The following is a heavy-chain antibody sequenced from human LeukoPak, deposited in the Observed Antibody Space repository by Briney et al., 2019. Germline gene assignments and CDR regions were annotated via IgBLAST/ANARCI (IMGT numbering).Heavy chain of an antibody. D-gene: IGHD3-10*01. J-gene: IGHJ4*02. Sequence: SETLSLTCTVSGGSISSSSYYWGWIRQPPGKGLEWIGSIYYSGSTYYNPSLKSRVTISVDTSKNQFPLKLSSVTAADTAVYYCARHGSGSYQGDYFDYWGQGTLVTVSS. CDR3: ARHGSGSYQGDYFDY. CDR1: GGSISSSSYY. CDR2: IYYSGST. V-gene: IGHV4-39*01.